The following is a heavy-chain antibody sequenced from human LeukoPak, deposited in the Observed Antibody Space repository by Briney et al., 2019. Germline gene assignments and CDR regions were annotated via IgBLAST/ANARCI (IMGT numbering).Heavy chain of an antibody. CDR1: GFTFNSYW. Sequence: GGSLRLSCAASGFTFNSYWMSWVRQAPGKGLERVANIDPDGSEKQYGDSVKGRFTTSRDNAKNSLYLQMNSLRAEDTAIYYCARIYYFGDNNWRYFDNWGQGTLVTVSS. V-gene: IGHV3-7*01. CDR3: ARIYYFGDNNWRYFDN. CDR2: IDPDGSEK. J-gene: IGHJ4*02. D-gene: IGHD3-10*01.